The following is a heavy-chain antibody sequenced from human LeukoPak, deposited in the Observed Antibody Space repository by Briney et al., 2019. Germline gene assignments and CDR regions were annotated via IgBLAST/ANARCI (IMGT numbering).Heavy chain of an antibody. Sequence: SETLSLTCTVSGDSISSSTYYWGWIRQPPGEGLEWIGIIHNAGSTYYNPSLKSRVSISVDTSKAHFSLKLRSATAADTAVYYCAKHGGISGVGPTEDSWGQGTLVTVSS. D-gene: IGHD1-26*01. CDR2: IHNAGST. J-gene: IGHJ4*02. CDR3: AKHGGISGVGPTEDS. V-gene: IGHV4-39*01. CDR1: GDSISSSTYY.